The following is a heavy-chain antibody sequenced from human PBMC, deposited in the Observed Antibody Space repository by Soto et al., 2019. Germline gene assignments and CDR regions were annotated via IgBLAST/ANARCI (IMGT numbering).Heavy chain of an antibody. CDR3: AREHGSSPWFVGVYYFFGMDV. CDR1: GFIFSDYT. D-gene: IGHD6-13*01. Sequence: EVQLVESGGDLVQPGGSLRLSCAASGFIFSDYTMTWVRQAPGRGLEFVSHISSSGGAIFYAESVKGRFTVSRDNAKNSLYVHMDTLRDEDTAVYFCAREHGSSPWFVGVYYFFGMDVWGQGTAVTVSS. CDR2: ISSSGGAI. V-gene: IGHV3-48*02. J-gene: IGHJ6*02.